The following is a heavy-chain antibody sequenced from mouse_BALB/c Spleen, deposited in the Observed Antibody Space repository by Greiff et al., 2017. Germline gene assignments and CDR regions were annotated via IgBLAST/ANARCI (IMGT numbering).Heavy chain of an antibody. CDR1: GYTFTSYW. CDR3: TRGYYGSSYEDY. V-gene: IGHV1-5*01. CDR2: IYPGNSDT. J-gene: IGHJ2*01. Sequence: EVKVEESGTVLARPGASVKMSCKASGYTFTSYWMHWVKQRPGQGLEWIGAIYPGNSDTSYNQKFKGKAKLTAVTSTSTAYMELSSLTNEDSAVYYCTRGYYGSSYEDYWGQGTTLTVSS. D-gene: IGHD1-1*01.